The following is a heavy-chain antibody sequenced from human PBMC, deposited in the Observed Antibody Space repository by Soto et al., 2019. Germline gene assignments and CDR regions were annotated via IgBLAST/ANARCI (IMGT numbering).Heavy chain of an antibody. Sequence: QVQLVESGGGVVQPGRSLRLSCAASGFTFSSYALHWVRQVPGKGLEWVAAMAFDGSNKYYADSVKGRFTISRDNSKNTLYLQMNSLRTEDTAVYYCARGRLATAQFDYWGQGTLVTISS. CDR3: ARGRLATAQFDY. J-gene: IGHJ4*02. CDR2: MAFDGSNK. D-gene: IGHD1-1*01. CDR1: GFTFSSYA. V-gene: IGHV3-30-3*01.